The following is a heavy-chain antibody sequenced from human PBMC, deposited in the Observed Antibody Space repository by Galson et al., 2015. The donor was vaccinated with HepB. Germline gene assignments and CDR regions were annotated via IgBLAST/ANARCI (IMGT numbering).Heavy chain of an antibody. Sequence: SLRLSCAASGFTFSSYSMNWVRQAPGKGLEWVSYISSSSSTIYYADSVKGRFTISRDNAKNSLYLQMNSLRAEDTAVYYCARDFRYSSSWRPYTYYYYGMDVWGQGTTVTVSS. CDR1: GFTFSSYS. CDR2: ISSSSSTI. J-gene: IGHJ6*02. V-gene: IGHV3-48*01. D-gene: IGHD6-13*01. CDR3: ARDFRYSSSWRPYTYYYYGMDV.